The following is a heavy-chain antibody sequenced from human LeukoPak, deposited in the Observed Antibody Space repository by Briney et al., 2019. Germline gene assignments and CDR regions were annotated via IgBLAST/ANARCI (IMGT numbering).Heavy chain of an antibody. J-gene: IGHJ6*03. Sequence: SETLSLTCNVSGGSISGYHWSWIRQPPGKGLEWLGYIYYSGSSNYNPSLKSRVTMSADTSKNQFSLKLSSVTAADTAGYYCARVPRSYYYYYYMDVWGKGTTVTVSS. CDR2: IYYSGSS. CDR3: ARVPRSYYYYYYMDV. V-gene: IGHV4-59*01. CDR1: GGSISGYH.